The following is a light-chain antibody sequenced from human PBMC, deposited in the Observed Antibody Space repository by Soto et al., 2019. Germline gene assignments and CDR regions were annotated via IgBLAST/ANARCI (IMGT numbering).Light chain of an antibody. CDR1: KNDIGVYDF. Sequence: QSVLTQPPSASGSPGQSVTISCTGTKNDIGVYDFVSWYQHHPGKAPRLIIDEVVQRPSGVPDRFPGPKSGNTASLTLSELQAADEADSFRKSYAGSNTYVFGSGTQGPVL. CDR3: KSYAGSNTYV. CDR2: EVV. J-gene: IGLJ1*01. V-gene: IGLV2-8*01.